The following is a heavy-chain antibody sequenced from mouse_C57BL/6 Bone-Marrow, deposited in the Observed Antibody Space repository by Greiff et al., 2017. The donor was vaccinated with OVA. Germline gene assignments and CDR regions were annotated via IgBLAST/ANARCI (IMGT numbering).Heavy chain of an antibody. V-gene: IGHV1-4*01. D-gene: IGHD2-4*01. Sequence: HVQLQQSGAELARPGASVKLSCKASGYTFTSYRMHWVQQKPGQGLEWIGYINPSSGYTNYNQKFKDKATLTADKSTSTAYMQLSSLTSEDAAVYYGARYDDDWYFDVWGTGTTVTVSS. CDR1: GYTFTSYR. CDR3: ARYDDDWYFDV. CDR2: INPSSGYT. J-gene: IGHJ1*03.